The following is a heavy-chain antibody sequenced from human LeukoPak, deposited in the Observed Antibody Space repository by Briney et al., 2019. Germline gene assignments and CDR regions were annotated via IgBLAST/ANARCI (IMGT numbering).Heavy chain of an antibody. V-gene: IGHV4-59*01. J-gene: IGHJ4*02. CDR2: IYYSGST. D-gene: IGHD3-10*01. CDR1: GGSISSYY. CDR3: ARGAKLLWFGELSSLDY. Sequence: SETLSLTCTVSGGSISSYYWSWIRQPPGKGLEWIGYIYYSGSTNYNPSLKSRVTISVDTSKNQFSLKLSSVTAADTAVYYCARGAKLLWFGELSSLDYWGQGTLVTVSS.